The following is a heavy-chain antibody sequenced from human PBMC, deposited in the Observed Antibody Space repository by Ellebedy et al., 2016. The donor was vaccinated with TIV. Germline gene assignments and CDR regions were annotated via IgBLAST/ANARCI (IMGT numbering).Heavy chain of an antibody. CDR3: AAFRLVGRGY. D-gene: IGHD2-8*02. V-gene: IGHV3-21*01. J-gene: IGHJ4*02. CDR2: ISSSSTYI. CDR1: GFSFSTFT. Sequence: PGGSLRLSCAASGFSFSTFTMNWVRQAPGKGLEWVSSISSSSTYIYYADSVKGRFTISSDNAKNSLYLQMNSLRAEDTAVYYCAAFRLVGRGYWGQGTLVTVSS.